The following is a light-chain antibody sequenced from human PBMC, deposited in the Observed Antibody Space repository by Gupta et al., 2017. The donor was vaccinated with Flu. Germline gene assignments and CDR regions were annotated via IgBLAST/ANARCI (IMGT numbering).Light chain of an antibody. CDR1: QGISSY. Sequence: DIQLTQSPSFLSASVGDRVTITCRASQGISSYLAWYQQKPGKAPKLLIYAASTLQRGVPSRFSGSGSGTEFTLTISSLQPEDFATYYCQQLNSLFTFGPGTKVDIK. CDR2: AAS. J-gene: IGKJ3*01. V-gene: IGKV1-9*01. CDR3: QQLNSLFT.